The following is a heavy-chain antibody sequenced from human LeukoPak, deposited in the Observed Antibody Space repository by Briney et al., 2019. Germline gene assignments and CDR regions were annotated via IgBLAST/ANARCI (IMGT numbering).Heavy chain of an antibody. J-gene: IGHJ4*02. D-gene: IGHD3-3*01. Sequence: SQSLSLTRSVSGGAISTYYWTWIRHPPGKGLEWIGYIYYSGSTNYNPSLKSRVTISLDTSKNQFSLKLSSVTAADTAVYYCARAILSGYPDSWGQGTLVIVFS. CDR3: ARAILSGYPDS. CDR1: GGAISTYY. CDR2: IYYSGST. V-gene: IGHV4-59*01.